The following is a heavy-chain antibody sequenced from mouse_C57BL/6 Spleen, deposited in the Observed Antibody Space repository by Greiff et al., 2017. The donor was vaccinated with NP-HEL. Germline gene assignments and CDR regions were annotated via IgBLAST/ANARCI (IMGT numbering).Heavy chain of an antibody. V-gene: IGHV5-9-1*02. CDR2: ISSGGDYI. CDR3: TRGPSYWYFDV. CDR1: GFTFSSYA. J-gene: IGHJ1*03. Sequence: EVKLMESGEGLVKPGGSLKLSCAASGFTFSSYAMSWVRQTPEKRLEWVAYISSGGDYIYYADTVQGRFTISRDNDRNTLYLQMSSLKSEDTAMYYCTRGPSYWYFDVWGTGTTVTVSS.